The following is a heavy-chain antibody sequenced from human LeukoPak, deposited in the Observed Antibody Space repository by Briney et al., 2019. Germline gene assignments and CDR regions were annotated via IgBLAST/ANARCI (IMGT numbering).Heavy chain of an antibody. J-gene: IGHJ4*02. V-gene: IGHV4-39*07. D-gene: IGHD6-13*01. CDR3: ARIKGSSWVGYYFDY. CDR2: IYYSGST. Sequence: SETLSLTCTVSGGSISSYYWSWIRQPPGKGLEWIGSIYYSGSTYYNPSLKSRVTISVDTSKNQFSLKLSSVTAADTAVYYCARIKGSSWVGYYFDYWGQGTLVTVSS. CDR1: GGSISSYY.